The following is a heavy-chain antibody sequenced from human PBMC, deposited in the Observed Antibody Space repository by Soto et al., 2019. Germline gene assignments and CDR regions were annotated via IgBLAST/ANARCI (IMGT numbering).Heavy chain of an antibody. CDR3: ARSGVPAAIYYYYGMDV. J-gene: IGHJ6*02. CDR1: GGTFSSYA. D-gene: IGHD2-2*02. CDR2: IIPIFGTA. V-gene: IGHV1-69*13. Sequence: SVKVSCKASGGTFSSYAISWVRQAPGQGLEWMGGIIPIFGTANYAQKFQGRVTITADESTSTAYMELSSLRSEDTAVYYCARSGVPAAIYYYYGMDVWGQGTTVTVSS.